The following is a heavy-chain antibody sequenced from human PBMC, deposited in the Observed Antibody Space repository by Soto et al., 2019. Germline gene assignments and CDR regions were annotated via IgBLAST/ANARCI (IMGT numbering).Heavy chain of an antibody. V-gene: IGHV1-69*01. J-gene: IGHJ6*02. D-gene: IGHD3-10*01. CDR2: IIPLFGTT. Sequence: QVQVVQSGVEVRRPGSSVKVSCKASGDTFKNCVISWVRQAPGQGLEWMGGIIPLFGTTDFAQRVQGRLKITTDESTTKAYMEMSRLRSEDTATYYCAAELGFGKLSVVWGQGTTVIISS. CDR1: GDTFKNCV. CDR3: AAELGFGKLSVV.